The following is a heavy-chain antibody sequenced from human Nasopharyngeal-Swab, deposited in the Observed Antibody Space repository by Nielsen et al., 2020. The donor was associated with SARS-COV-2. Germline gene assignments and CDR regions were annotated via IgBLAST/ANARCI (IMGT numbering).Heavy chain of an antibody. D-gene: IGHD2-2*01. Sequence: SETLSLTCTVSGGSISSYYWSWIRQPPGKGLEWIGYIYYSGSTYYNPSLKSRVTISVDTSKNQFSLKLSSVTAADTAVYYCARGGRDIVVVLAIMYYYYYMDVWGKGTTVTVSS. CDR1: GGSISSYY. V-gene: IGHV4-59*04. CDR3: ARGGRDIVVVLAIMYYYYYMDV. CDR2: IYYSGST. J-gene: IGHJ6*03.